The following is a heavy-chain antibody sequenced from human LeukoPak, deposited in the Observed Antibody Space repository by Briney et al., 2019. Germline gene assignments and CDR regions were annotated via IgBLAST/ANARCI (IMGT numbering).Heavy chain of an antibody. CDR1: GFTFSSYA. Sequence: GGSLRLSCAASGFTFSSYAMSWVRLAPGKGLEWVSAISGSGGSTYYADSVKGRFTISRDNSKNTLYLQMNSLRAEDTAVYYCAKADPAYYDFWSGYYLLDYWGQGTLVTVSS. CDR2: ISGSGGST. J-gene: IGHJ4*02. D-gene: IGHD3-3*01. CDR3: AKADPAYYDFWSGYYLLDY. V-gene: IGHV3-23*01.